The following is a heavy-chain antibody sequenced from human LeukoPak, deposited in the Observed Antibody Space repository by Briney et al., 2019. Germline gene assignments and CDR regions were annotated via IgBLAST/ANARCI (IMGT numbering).Heavy chain of an antibody. Sequence: GGSLRLSCEASGFTFSSNDVHWVRQAPGKGLEWVALISYDGVNKFYADSVRGRFIISRDNSKNALYLQMNSLRVEDTTVYYCAKDYATRWALDYWGPGTLVTVSS. CDR2: ISYDGVNK. CDR3: AKDYATRWALDY. V-gene: IGHV3-30*18. J-gene: IGHJ4*02. CDR1: GFTFSSND. D-gene: IGHD2-2*01.